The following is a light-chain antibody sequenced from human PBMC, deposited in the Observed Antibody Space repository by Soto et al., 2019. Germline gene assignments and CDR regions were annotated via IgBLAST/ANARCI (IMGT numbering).Light chain of an antibody. J-gene: IGLJ2*01. Sequence: QSAPTQPPSASGSPGQSATISCTGTSSDVGGYNYVSWYQQYPGKAPKLMIYEVSKRPSGVPDRFSGSKSGNTASLTVSGLQPEDAADYYCSSYAGSSTWVFGGGTQLTVL. CDR1: SSDVGGYNY. CDR2: EVS. CDR3: SSYAGSSTWV. V-gene: IGLV2-8*01.